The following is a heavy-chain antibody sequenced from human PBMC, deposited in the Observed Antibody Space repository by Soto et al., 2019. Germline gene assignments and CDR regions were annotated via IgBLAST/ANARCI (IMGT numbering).Heavy chain of an antibody. V-gene: IGHV4-34*01. J-gene: IGHJ4*02. CDR3: ARTSRFEY. CDR2: INHSGST. Sequence: SETLSLTCAVYGGSFSGYYWSWIRQHPGKGPEWIGEINHSGSTNYNPSLKSRVTISVDTSKNQFSLKLSSVTAADTAVYYCARTSRFEYWGQGTLVTVSS. D-gene: IGHD6-6*01. CDR1: GGSFSGYY.